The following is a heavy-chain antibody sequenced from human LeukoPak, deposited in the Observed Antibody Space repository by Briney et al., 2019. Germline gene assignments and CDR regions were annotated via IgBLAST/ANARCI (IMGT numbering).Heavy chain of an antibody. J-gene: IGHJ3*02. D-gene: IGHD4-23*01. CDR3: ARDLKVVNAFDI. CDR2: ISSSGRTK. V-gene: IGHV3-48*03. CDR1: GFTFSSYE. Sequence: GGSLRLSCAASGFTFSSYEMNWVRQAPGKGLEWVSYISSSGRTKYYADSVKGRFTTSRDNAKNSLYLQMNSLRAEDTAVYYCARDLKVVNAFDIWGQGTMVTVSS.